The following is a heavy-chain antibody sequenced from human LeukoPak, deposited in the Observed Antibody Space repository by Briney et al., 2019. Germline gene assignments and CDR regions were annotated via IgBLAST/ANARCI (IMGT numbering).Heavy chain of an antibody. CDR2: IHYSGKT. V-gene: IGHV4-59*01. D-gene: IGHD2/OR15-2a*01. Sequence: SETLSLTCTVSGGSITSDHWNWIRQPPGKGLEWIGCIHYSGKTYYNTSLKSRVTISVDMSKNQFSLRLTSVTAADTAVYYCARKNDFEIWGQGTLVTVSS. J-gene: IGHJ3*02. CDR1: GGSITSDH. CDR3: ARKNDFEI.